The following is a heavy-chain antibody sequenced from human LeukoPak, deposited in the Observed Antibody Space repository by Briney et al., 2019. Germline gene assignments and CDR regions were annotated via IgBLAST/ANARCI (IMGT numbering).Heavy chain of an antibody. D-gene: IGHD3-22*01. CDR1: GYSISSGYY. V-gene: IGHV4-38-2*01. CDR2: IYHSGGT. J-gene: IGHJ3*02. CDR3: ARQLPPYYYDSSGPEGRAFDI. Sequence: SETLSLTCAVSGYSISSGYYWVWIRQPPGKGLEWIGSIYHSGGTYYNPSLKSRVTISVDTSKNQFSLKLSSVTAADTAVYYCARQLPPYYYDSSGPEGRAFDIWGQGTMVTVSS.